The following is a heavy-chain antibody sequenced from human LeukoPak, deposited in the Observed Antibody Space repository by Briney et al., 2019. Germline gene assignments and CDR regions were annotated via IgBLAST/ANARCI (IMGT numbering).Heavy chain of an antibody. CDR3: AREAYDSSGYYYGFDY. CDR1: GFPFSDHA. Sequence: GGSLRLSCAASGFPFSDHAMSWVRQAPGKGLEWVSAVSANGAATYYTDSVKGRFTISRDNSKNTLYLQMNSLRAEDTAVYYCAREAYDSSGYYYGFDYWGQGTLVTVSS. J-gene: IGHJ4*02. D-gene: IGHD3-22*01. V-gene: IGHV3-23*01. CDR2: VSANGAAT.